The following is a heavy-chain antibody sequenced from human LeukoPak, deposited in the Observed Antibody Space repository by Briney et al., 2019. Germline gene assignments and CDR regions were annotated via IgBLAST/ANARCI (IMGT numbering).Heavy chain of an antibody. V-gene: IGHV3-21*01. CDR1: GFTFSSYS. D-gene: IGHD1-1*01. CDR3: ARDPTGTAEYFQH. CDR2: ISSSSSYI. Sequence: GRSLRLSCAASGFTFSSYSMNWVRQAPGKGLEWVSSISSSSSYIYYADSVKGRFTISRDNAKNSLYLQMNSLRAEDTAVYYCARDPTGTAEYFQHWGQGTLVTVSS. J-gene: IGHJ1*01.